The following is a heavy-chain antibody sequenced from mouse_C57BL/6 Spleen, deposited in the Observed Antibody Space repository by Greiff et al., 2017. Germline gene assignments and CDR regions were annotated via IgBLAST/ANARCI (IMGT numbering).Heavy chain of an antibody. D-gene: IGHD1-1*01. CDR1: GYTFTSYG. CDR2: SYPRSGNT. V-gene: IGHV1-81*01. J-gene: IGHJ4*01. Sequence: QVQLQQSGAELARPGASVKLSCKASGYTFTSYGISWVKQRTGQGLEWIGESYPRSGNTYYNEKFKGKATLTADKSSSTAYMELRSLTSEDSAVYFCARSGVVAKAMDYWGQGTSVTVSS. CDR3: ARSGVVAKAMDY.